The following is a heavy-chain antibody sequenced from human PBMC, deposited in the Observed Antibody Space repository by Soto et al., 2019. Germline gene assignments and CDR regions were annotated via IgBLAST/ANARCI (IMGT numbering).Heavy chain of an antibody. J-gene: IGHJ4*02. V-gene: IGHV1-24*01. CDR1: GYTLTELS. Sequence: ASVKVSCKVSGYTLTELSMHWVRQAPGKGLEWMGGFDLEDGETIYAQKFQGRVTMTEDTSTDTAYMELSSLRSEDTAVYYCATLLPYYYDSSGYYGHFDYWGQGTLVTVSS. D-gene: IGHD3-22*01. CDR2: FDLEDGET. CDR3: ATLLPYYYDSSGYYGHFDY.